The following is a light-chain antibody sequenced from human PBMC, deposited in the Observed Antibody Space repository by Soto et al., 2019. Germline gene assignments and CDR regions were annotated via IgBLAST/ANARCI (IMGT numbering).Light chain of an antibody. CDR3: QQFKNWPQT. V-gene: IGKV3-15*01. CDR2: GAS. Sequence: EIVMTQSPATLSVSPGERATLSCRASQSVGSNLAWYQHKPGQAPRLLLYGASTRATAIPARFSGSGSGTEFTLTISSLQSEDFAVYCCQQFKNWPQTFGQGTKVDIK. J-gene: IGKJ1*01. CDR1: QSVGSN.